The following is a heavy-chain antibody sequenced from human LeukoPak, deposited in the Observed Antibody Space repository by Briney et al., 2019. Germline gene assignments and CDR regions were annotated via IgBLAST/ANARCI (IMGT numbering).Heavy chain of an antibody. J-gene: IGHJ4*02. Sequence: PGGSLRLSCAASGFTFSSYWMSWVRQAPGKGLEWVANIKQDGSEKYYVDSVKGRFTISRDNAKNSLYLQMNSLRAEDTAVYYCARDSIAVAGGTDYRGQGTLVTVSS. CDR1: GFTFSSYW. D-gene: IGHD6-19*01. V-gene: IGHV3-7*01. CDR2: IKQDGSEK. CDR3: ARDSIAVAGGTDY.